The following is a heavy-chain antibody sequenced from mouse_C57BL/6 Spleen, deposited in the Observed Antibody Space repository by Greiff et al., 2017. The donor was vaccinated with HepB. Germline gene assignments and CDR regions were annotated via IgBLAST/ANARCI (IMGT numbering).Heavy chain of an antibody. D-gene: IGHD5-1-1*01. CDR2: ISSGSSTI. Sequence: EVKLMESGGGLVKPGGSLKLSCAASGFTFSDYGMHWVRQAPEKGLEWVAYISSGSSTIYYADSVKGRFTISRDNAKKTLFLQMTSLRSEDTAMYYCARRGKNTGDYAMDYWGQGTSVTVSS. V-gene: IGHV5-17*01. J-gene: IGHJ4*01. CDR1: GFTFSDYG. CDR3: ARRGKNTGDYAMDY.